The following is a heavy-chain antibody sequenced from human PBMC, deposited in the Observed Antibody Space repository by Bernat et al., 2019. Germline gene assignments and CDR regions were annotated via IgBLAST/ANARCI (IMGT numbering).Heavy chain of an antibody. J-gene: IGHJ6*04. D-gene: IGHD3-10*01. CDR3: ARALPQRVLLWFRESSVMDV. Sequence: EVQLVESGGGLVQPGGSLRLSCAASGFTFSSYWMSWVRQAPGKGLVWVANIKQDASEKYYVYSVKGRFTISRDNAKNSLYLQMNSLRAEDTAVYYCARALPQRVLLWFRESSVMDVWGKGTTVTVSS. V-gene: IGHV3-7*03. CDR1: GFTFSSYW. CDR2: IKQDASEK.